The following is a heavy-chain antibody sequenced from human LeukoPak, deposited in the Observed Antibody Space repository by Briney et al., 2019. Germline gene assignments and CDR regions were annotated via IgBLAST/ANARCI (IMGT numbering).Heavy chain of an antibody. CDR1: GFTVSSNY. CDR2: IYSGGST. Sequence: PGGSLRLSCAASGFTVSSNYMSWVRQAPGKGLEWVSVIYSGGSTYYADSVKGRFTISRDNSKNTLYLPMNSLRAEDTAVYYCARSSSGYRYFDYWGQGTLVTVSS. J-gene: IGHJ4*02. CDR3: ARSSSGYRYFDY. V-gene: IGHV3-53*01. D-gene: IGHD3-22*01.